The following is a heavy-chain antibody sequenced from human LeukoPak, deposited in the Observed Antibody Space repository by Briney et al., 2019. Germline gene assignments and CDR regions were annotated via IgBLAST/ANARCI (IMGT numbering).Heavy chain of an antibody. D-gene: IGHD3-10*01. CDR1: GFTFGDYA. CDR2: LRSKAYGGTT. V-gene: IGHV3-49*03. Sequence: PGGSLRLSCTASGFTFGDYAMSWLRQAPGKGLEWVGLLRSKAYGGTTEYAASVKGRFTISRDDSKSIAYLQMNSLKTEDTAVYYCTRGGIFRVFDYWGQGTLVTVSS. CDR3: TRGGIFRVFDY. J-gene: IGHJ4*02.